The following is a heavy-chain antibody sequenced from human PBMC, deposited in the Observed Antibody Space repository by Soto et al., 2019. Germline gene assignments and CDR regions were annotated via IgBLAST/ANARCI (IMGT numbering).Heavy chain of an antibody. D-gene: IGHD2-2*01. CDR1: GYTFTGYY. J-gene: IGHJ4*02. CDR2: INPNSGDT. CDR3: ARAHATDY. V-gene: IGHV1-2*02. Sequence: ASVKVSCKASGYTFTGYYIHWVRQAPGQGLEWMGWINPNSGDTNYAQKFQGRVTMTRDTSIRTAYMELSRVRSDDTAVYYCARAHATDYWGQGSLFTVSS.